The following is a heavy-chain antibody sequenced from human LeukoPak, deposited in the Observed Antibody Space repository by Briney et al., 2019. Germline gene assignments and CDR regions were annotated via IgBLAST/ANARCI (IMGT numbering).Heavy chain of an antibody. CDR3: ARGVRSSSWYYFDY. CDR1: GFTFSSYD. D-gene: IGHD6-13*01. CDR2: IGTAGDT. J-gene: IGHJ4*02. V-gene: IGHV3-13*01. Sequence: PGGSLRLSCAASGFTFSSYDMHWVRQATGKGLEWVSAIGTAGDTYYPGSVKGRFTISRENAKNSLYLQTNSLRAGDTAVYYCARGVRSSSWYYFDYWGQGTLVTVSS.